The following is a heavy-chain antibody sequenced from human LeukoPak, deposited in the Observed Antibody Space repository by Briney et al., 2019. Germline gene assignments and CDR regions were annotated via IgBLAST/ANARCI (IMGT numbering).Heavy chain of an antibody. J-gene: IGHJ3*02. CDR1: GYTFTSYG. Sequence: ASVKVSCKASGYTFTSYGISWVRQAPGQGLEWMGWISAYNGNTNYAQKLQGRVTMTTDTSTSTAYMELRSLRSDDTAVYYCARYIVVVTAIEPDAFDIWGQGTMVTVSS. CDR3: ARYIVVVTAIEPDAFDI. V-gene: IGHV1-18*01. CDR2: ISAYNGNT. D-gene: IGHD2-21*02.